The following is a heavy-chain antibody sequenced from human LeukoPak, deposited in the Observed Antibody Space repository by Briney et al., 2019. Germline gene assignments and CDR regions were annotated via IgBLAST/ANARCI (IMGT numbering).Heavy chain of an antibody. Sequence: GESLKISCKGSGYSFTSYWIGWVRQLPGKGLEWMGIIYPGDSDTRYSPSFQGQVTISADKSISTAYLQWSSLKASDTAMYYCARLIMVRGASDYYYYYMDVWEKGPRSPSP. D-gene: IGHD3-10*01. V-gene: IGHV5-51*01. CDR2: IYPGDSDT. CDR3: ARLIMVRGASDYYYYYMDV. CDR1: GYSFTSYW. J-gene: IGHJ6*03.